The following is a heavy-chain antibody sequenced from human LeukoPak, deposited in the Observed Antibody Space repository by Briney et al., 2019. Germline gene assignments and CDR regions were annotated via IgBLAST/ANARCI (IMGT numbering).Heavy chain of an antibody. Sequence: SETLSLTCTVPGGSISSYYWSWLRQPPGKGLEWIGYIYYSGSTNYNPSLTSRVTISVDTSKNQFSLKLSSVTAADTAVYYCARGQQLESNYYYYYYIDVWGKGTTVTVSS. J-gene: IGHJ6*03. CDR3: ARGQQLESNYYYYYYIDV. V-gene: IGHV4-59*01. D-gene: IGHD6-13*01. CDR2: IYYSGST. CDR1: GGSISSYY.